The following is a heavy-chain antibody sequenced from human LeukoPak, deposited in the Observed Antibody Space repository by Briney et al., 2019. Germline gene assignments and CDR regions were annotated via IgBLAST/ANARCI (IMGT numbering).Heavy chain of an antibody. CDR3: ARAYSGYTYGYHY. D-gene: IGHD5-18*01. Sequence: SETLSLTCAVYGGSFSGYYWSWIRQPPGKGLEWIGEINHSGSTNYNPSLKSRVTISVDTSKNQFSLKLSSVTAADTAVYYCARAYSGYTYGYHYWGQGTLVTVSS. CDR1: GGSFSGYY. CDR2: INHSGST. J-gene: IGHJ4*02. V-gene: IGHV4-34*01.